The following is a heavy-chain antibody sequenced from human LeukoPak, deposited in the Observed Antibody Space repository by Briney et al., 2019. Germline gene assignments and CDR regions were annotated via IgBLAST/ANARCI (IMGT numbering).Heavy chain of an antibody. J-gene: IGHJ4*02. CDR2: IYTSGST. CDR3: AREGYYDSSGYYPRRHFDY. Sequence: SETLSPTCTVSGGSISSYYWSWIRQPAVKGLEWIGRIYTSGSTNYNPSLKSQVTMSVDTSKNQFSLKLSSVTAADTAVYYCAREGYYDSSGYYPRRHFDYWGQGTLVTVSS. V-gene: IGHV4-4*07. D-gene: IGHD3-22*01. CDR1: GGSISSYY.